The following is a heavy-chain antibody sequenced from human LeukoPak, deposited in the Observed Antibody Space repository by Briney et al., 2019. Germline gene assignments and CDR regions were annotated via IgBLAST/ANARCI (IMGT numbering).Heavy chain of an antibody. CDR1: GFTFDDYA. CDR3: ATSYDSSGYYPFQR. J-gene: IGHJ1*01. Sequence: PGGSLRLSCAASGFTFDDYAMHWVRQAPGKGLEWVSLISWDGGSTYYADSVKGRFTISRDNSKNSLYLQMNSLRAEDTALYYCATSYDSSGYYPFQRWGQGTLVTVSS. CDR2: ISWDGGST. D-gene: IGHD3-22*01. V-gene: IGHV3-43D*04.